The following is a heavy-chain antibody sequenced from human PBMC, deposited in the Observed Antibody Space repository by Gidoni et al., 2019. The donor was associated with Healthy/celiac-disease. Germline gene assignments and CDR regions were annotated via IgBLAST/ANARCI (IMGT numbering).Heavy chain of an antibody. Sequence: QVQLVQSGAAVKKPGASVKVSCKVSGYTLTELSMHWVRQAPGKGLEWMGGFDPEDGETIYAQKFQGRVTMTADTSTDTAYMELSSLRSEDTAVYYCATWGTRGLWFGEPYYFDYWGQGTLVTVSS. V-gene: IGHV1-24*01. J-gene: IGHJ4*02. CDR1: GYTLTELS. D-gene: IGHD3-10*01. CDR3: ATWGTRGLWFGEPYYFDY. CDR2: FDPEDGET.